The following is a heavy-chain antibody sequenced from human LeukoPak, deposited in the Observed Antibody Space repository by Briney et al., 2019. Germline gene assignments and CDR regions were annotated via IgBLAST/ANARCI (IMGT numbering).Heavy chain of an antibody. CDR3: TAGVATVTLDY. V-gene: IGHV3-49*04. J-gene: IGHJ4*02. D-gene: IGHD5-12*01. CDR2: IRSKAYGGTT. CDR1: GFTFGDYA. Sequence: GGSLRLSCTASGFTFGDYAMSWVRQAPGKGLEWVGFIRSKAYGGTTEYAASVKGRFTISRDDSKSIAYLQMNSLKTEDTAVYYCTAGVATVTLDYWAQGTLVTVSS.